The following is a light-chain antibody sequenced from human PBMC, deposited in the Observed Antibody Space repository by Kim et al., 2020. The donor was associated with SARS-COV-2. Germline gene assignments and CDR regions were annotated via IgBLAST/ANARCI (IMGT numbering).Light chain of an antibody. Sequence: VSPGQTASVTCAGDKLGDRYVCGYQQKPGQAPFLVIYQDIKRPSGIPERFSGSNSGNTATLTISGTQAMDEADYYCQAWDSSAHYVFGTGTKVTVL. CDR3: QAWDSSAHYV. V-gene: IGLV3-1*01. CDR2: QDI. J-gene: IGLJ1*01. CDR1: KLGDRY.